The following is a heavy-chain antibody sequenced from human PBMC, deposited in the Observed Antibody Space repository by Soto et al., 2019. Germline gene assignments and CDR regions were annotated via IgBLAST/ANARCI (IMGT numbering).Heavy chain of an antibody. CDR1: GDSISSGGYY. CDR3: AASCVGSGGFNYYGMDV. CDR2: IYYSGST. J-gene: IGHJ6*02. D-gene: IGHD5-12*01. V-gene: IGHV4-31*03. Sequence: QVQLQESGPGLVKPSQTLSLTCTVSGDSISSGGYYWSWIRQHPGKGLEWIGYIYYSGSTFYNPSLKIRVTISVDTCKNQFALELSYVTAADTAVYYWAASCVGSGGFNYYGMDVWGQGTTVTVSS.